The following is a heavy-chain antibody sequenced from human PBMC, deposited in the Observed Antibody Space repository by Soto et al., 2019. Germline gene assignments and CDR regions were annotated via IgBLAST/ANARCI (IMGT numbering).Heavy chain of an antibody. CDR3: AGVVGGVS. CDR2: IISDGTVT. D-gene: IGHD1-26*01. CDR1: GFTFSSYW. V-gene: IGHV3-74*01. Sequence: GGSLRLSCAASGFTFSSYWMHWVRQAPGKGLVWVSRIISDGTVTTYADAVKGRFTICRDNARNTLYLQLNSLRAEDTAVYYCAGVVGGVSWGRGTLVTVSS. J-gene: IGHJ5*02.